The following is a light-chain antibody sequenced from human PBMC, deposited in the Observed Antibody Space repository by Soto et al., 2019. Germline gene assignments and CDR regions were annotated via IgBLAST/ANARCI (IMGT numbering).Light chain of an antibody. CDR2: RNN. Sequence: QSVLTQPLSASGTPGQRVTISCSGSSSNIGSNYVYWYQQLPGTAPKLLIYRNNQRPSGVPDRFSGSKSGTSASLAISGLRSEDEADYYCAAWDDSLSGPHVVFGGGTKVTVL. CDR1: SSNIGSNY. V-gene: IGLV1-47*01. J-gene: IGLJ2*01. CDR3: AAWDDSLSGPHVV.